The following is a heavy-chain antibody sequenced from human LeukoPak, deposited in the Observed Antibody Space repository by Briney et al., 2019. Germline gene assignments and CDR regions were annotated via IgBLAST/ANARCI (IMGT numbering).Heavy chain of an antibody. D-gene: IGHD2/OR15-2a*01. CDR2: ISSSSSYI. Sequence: PGGSLRLSCAASGFTFSSYSMNWVRQAPGKGLEWVSSISSSSSYIYYADSVKGRFTISRDNAKNSLYLQMNILRAEDTAVYYCARDRRAFEGYGMDVWGQGTTVTVSS. V-gene: IGHV3-21*01. CDR3: ARDRRAFEGYGMDV. J-gene: IGHJ6*02. CDR1: GFTFSSYS.